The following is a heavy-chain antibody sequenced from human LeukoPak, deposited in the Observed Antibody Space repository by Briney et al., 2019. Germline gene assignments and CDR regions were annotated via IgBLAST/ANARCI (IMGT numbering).Heavy chain of an antibody. CDR3: ARVTSSWAGFDY. CDR1: GYTFTGYY. Sequence: ASVKVSCKXSGYTFTGYYMHWVRQAPGQGLEWMGRINPNSGGTNYSQKFQGRVTMTRDTSISTAYMELSRLRSDDTAVYYCARVTSSWAGFDYWGQGTLVTVSS. CDR2: INPNSGGT. V-gene: IGHV1-2*06. J-gene: IGHJ4*02. D-gene: IGHD6-13*01.